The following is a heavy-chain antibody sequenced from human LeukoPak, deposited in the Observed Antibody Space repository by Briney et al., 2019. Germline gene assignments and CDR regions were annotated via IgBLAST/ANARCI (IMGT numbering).Heavy chain of an antibody. Sequence: ADTLSLTCTVSGVSITRYYWSWIRQSPGKGLEWIGYISDSGTTKYNPSLESRVTISEDTSKKQFSLRLTSVTAADTAVYYCARHWGSGLYYFDSWGQGALVTVSS. D-gene: IGHD6-25*01. CDR2: ISDSGTT. CDR1: GVSITRYY. CDR3: ARHWGSGLYYFDS. V-gene: IGHV4-59*08. J-gene: IGHJ4*02.